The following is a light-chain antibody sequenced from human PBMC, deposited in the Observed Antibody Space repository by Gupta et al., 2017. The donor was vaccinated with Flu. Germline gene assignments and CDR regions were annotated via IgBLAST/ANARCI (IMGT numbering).Light chain of an antibody. CDR3: SSYTSSSAHIL. Sequence: SDVGGYNYGSWHQPHIGTAPKVILYEVTNRPTGVSSRFSGSKSGNTASLTISGLQAEDEAQYYCSSYTSSSAHILFGGGTTLAVV. CDR2: EVT. CDR1: SDVGGYNY. J-gene: IGLJ3*02. V-gene: IGLV2-14*01.